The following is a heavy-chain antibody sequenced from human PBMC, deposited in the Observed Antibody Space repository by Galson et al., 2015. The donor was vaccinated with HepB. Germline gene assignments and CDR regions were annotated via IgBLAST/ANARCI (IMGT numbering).Heavy chain of an antibody. V-gene: IGHV3-30*03. CDR1: GFTLGRYA. Sequence: SLRLSCAASGFTLGRYAIHWVRQAPGQGLGWVTVISYDGRNQNYADSVMGRFTISRDTSKDTGYLKMSSLRADDTAVYYCARDSGYVSCWYAGRGGFDYWGQGTLVTVSS. CDR3: ARDSGYVSCWYAGRGGFDY. CDR2: ISYDGRNQ. D-gene: IGHD6-19*01. J-gene: IGHJ4*02.